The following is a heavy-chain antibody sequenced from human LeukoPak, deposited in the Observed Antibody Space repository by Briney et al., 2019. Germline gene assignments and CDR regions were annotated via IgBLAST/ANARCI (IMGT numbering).Heavy chain of an antibody. J-gene: IGHJ4*02. CDR1: GGSISSYY. V-gene: IGHV4-59*01. CDR3: ARVRGFGELLPDY. Sequence: PSETLSLTCTVSGGSISSYYWSWIRRPPGKGLEWIGYIYYSGSTNYNPSLKSRVTISVDTSKNQFSLELSSVTAADTAVYYCARVRGFGELLPDYWGQGTLVTVSS. D-gene: IGHD3-10*01. CDR2: IYYSGST.